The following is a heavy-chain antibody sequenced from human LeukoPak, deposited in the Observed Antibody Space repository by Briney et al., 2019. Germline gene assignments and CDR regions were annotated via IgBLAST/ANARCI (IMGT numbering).Heavy chain of an antibody. CDR3: ARVLVLAPDY. Sequence: GGSLRLSCAASGFTFSSYSMNWVRQAPGKGLEWVSSISSSSSYIYYADSVKGRFTISRDNAKNSLYLQMNSLRAEDTVVYYCARVLVLAPDYWGQGTLVTVSS. D-gene: IGHD3-3*01. V-gene: IGHV3-21*01. CDR1: GFTFSSYS. J-gene: IGHJ4*02. CDR2: ISSSSSYI.